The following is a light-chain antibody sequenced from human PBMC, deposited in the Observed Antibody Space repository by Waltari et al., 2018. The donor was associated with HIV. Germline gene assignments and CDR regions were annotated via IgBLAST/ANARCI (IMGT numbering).Light chain of an antibody. J-gene: IGLJ1*01. V-gene: IGLV1-40*01. CDR2: GNS. Sequence: QSVLTQPPSVSGAPGQRVTISCTGSSSNIGAGYDVHWYQQLPGTAPKLLIYGNSNRPSGVPDRFSGSKSGTSASLAIPGLQAEDEADYYCQSYDSSLSGLDVFGTGTKVTVL. CDR3: QSYDSSLSGLDV. CDR1: SSNIGAGYD.